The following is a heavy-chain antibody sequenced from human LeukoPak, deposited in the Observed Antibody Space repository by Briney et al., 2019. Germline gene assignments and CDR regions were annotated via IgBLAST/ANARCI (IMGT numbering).Heavy chain of an antibody. CDR2: IKSKTDGGTT. Sequence: GGSLRLSCAASGFTFSNAWMSWVRQAPGKGLEWVGRIKSKTDGGTTDYAAPVKGRFTISRDDSKNTLYLQMNSLKTEDTAVYYCTTADSSGYYYVGDAFDIWGQGTMVTVS. J-gene: IGHJ3*02. CDR3: TTADSSGYYYVGDAFDI. CDR1: GFTFSNAW. D-gene: IGHD3-22*01. V-gene: IGHV3-15*01.